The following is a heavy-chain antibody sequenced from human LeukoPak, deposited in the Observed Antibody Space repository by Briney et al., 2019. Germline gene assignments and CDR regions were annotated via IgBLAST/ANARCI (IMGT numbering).Heavy chain of an antibody. CDR3: AREIASGWTDNWFDP. CDR2: IYYSGST. J-gene: IGHJ5*02. D-gene: IGHD6-19*01. V-gene: IGHV4-59*01. CDR1: GGSISSYY. Sequence: SETLSLTCTVSGGSISSYYWSWVRQPPGKGLEWIGYIYYSGSTNYNPSLKSRVTISVDTSKNQFSLKLSSVTAADTAVYYCAREIASGWTDNWFDPWGQGTLVTVSS.